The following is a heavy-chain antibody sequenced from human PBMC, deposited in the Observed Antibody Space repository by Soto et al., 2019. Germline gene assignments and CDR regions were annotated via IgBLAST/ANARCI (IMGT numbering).Heavy chain of an antibody. CDR1: GYTFTSYG. CDR2: ISAYNGNT. CDR3: ARDVHCSGGSCYVGCSDF. J-gene: IGHJ4*02. D-gene: IGHD2-15*01. V-gene: IGHV1-18*01. Sequence: ASVKVSCKASGYTFTSYGISWVRQAPGQGLEWMGWISAYNGNTNYAQKLQGRVTMTTDTSTSTAYMELRSLRSDDTAVYYCARDVHCSGGSCYVGCSDFWGQGILVTVSS.